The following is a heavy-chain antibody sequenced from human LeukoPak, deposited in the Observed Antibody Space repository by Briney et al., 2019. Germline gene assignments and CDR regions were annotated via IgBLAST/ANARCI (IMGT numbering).Heavy chain of an antibody. J-gene: IGHJ5*02. CDR1: GFTFSSYG. D-gene: IGHD1-1*01. V-gene: IGHV3-48*01. CDR3: TGERQYHDRRFDP. CDR2: ISSSSSTI. Sequence: PGGSLRLSCAASGFTFSSYGMTWVRQAPGKGLEWVSYISSSSSTIYYADSVKGRFTISRDNAKNSLYLQLNSLKTEDTAVYYCTGERQYHDRRFDPWGQGTLVTVSS.